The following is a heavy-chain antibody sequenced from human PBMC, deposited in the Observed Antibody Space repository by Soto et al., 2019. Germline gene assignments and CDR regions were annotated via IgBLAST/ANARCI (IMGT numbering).Heavy chain of an antibody. J-gene: IGHJ3*01. Sequence: EVQLVESGGGLIQPGGSLRLSCAASGFTFSSNDMNWVCQAPGKGLEWVSLIYSGGSTYYADSVKGRLTISRDNSKYTLYLQMSSLRAEDAAVYYCATRPLLPGAPWGQGTIVTVAS. CDR2: IYSGGST. V-gene: IGHV3-53*01. CDR3: ATRPLLPGAP. CDR1: GFTFSSND. D-gene: IGHD3-22*01.